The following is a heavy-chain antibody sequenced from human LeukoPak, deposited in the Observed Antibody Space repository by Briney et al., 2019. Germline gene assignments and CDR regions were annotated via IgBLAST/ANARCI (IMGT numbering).Heavy chain of an antibody. V-gene: IGHV4-31*03. CDR2: INYSGST. CDR3: AREFGGYDSFFDY. CDR1: GDSISSGGYY. D-gene: IGHD5-12*01. J-gene: IGHJ4*02. Sequence: PSETLSLTCTVSGDSISSGGYYWSRIRQPPGKGLEWVGYINYSGSTYYNPSLKSRVTISVDTSKNQFSLKLSSVTAADTAVYYCAREFGGYDSFFDYWGQGTLVTVSS.